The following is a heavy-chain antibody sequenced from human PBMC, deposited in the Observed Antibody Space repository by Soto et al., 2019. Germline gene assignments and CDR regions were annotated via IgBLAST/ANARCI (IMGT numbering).Heavy chain of an antibody. J-gene: IGHJ5*02. V-gene: IGHV4-4*02. CDR1: GVSISSSSW. CDR2: IYHSGST. Sequence: PSQTQPLTCTVSGVSISSSSWWRWISQPPGKGLEWIGEIYHSGSTNYNPSLKSRVTISVDKSKNQFSLKLSSVTAADTAVYYCARDQGNCSGGSCYSGNWFDPWGQGTLVTVSS. D-gene: IGHD2-15*01. CDR3: ARDQGNCSGGSCYSGNWFDP.